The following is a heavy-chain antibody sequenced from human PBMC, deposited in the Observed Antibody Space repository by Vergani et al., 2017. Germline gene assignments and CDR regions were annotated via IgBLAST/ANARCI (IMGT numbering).Heavy chain of an antibody. V-gene: IGHV3-9*01. CDR3: ASKATVTTGLWDYYYYGMDV. Sequence: EVQLVESGGGLVQPGRSLRLSCAASGFTFDDYAMHWVRQAPGKGLEWVSGISWNSGSTGYADSVKGRFTISRDNAKNSLYLQMNSLRAEDTAVYYCASKATVTTGLWDYYYYGMDVWGQGTTVTVSS. D-gene: IGHD4-11*01. J-gene: IGHJ6*02. CDR1: GFTFDDYA. CDR2: ISWNSGST.